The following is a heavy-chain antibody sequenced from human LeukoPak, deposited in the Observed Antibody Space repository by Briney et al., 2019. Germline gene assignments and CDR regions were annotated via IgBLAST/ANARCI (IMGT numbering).Heavy chain of an antibody. V-gene: IGHV3-49*03. CDR1: GFTFGDYA. CDR2: IRSKAYGGTT. D-gene: IGHD2-21*02. Sequence: PGGSLRLSCTASGFTFGDYAMSWFRQAPGKGLEWVGFIRSKAYGGTTEYAASVKGRFTISRDDSKSIAYLQMNSLKTEDTAVYYCTRDFVAQYLPYCGGDCYSDWGQGTLVTVSS. CDR3: TRDFVAQYLPYCGGDCYSD. J-gene: IGHJ4*02.